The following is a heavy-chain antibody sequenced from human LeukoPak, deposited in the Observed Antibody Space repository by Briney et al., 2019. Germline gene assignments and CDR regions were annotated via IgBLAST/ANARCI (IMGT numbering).Heavy chain of an antibody. V-gene: IGHV3-23*01. CDR3: AKPPNSNDCGDYWIDY. Sequence: GGSLRLSCAASGFTFSSYAMSWVRQAPGKGLEWVSAISGSGGSTYYADSVKGRFTISRDNSKNTLYLQMNSLRAEDTAVYYCAKPPNSNDCGDYWIDYWGQGTLVTVSS. CDR2: ISGSGGST. D-gene: IGHD4-17*01. CDR1: GFTFSSYA. J-gene: IGHJ4*02.